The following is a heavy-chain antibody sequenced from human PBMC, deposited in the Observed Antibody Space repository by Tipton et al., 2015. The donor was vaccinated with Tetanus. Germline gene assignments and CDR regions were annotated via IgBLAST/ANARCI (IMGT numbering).Heavy chain of an antibody. D-gene: IGHD3-9*01. CDR2: ISYSSGTI. CDR1: GFTFTSYS. Sequence: SLRLSCAASGFTFTSYSMNWVRQAPGKGLEWVSYISYSSGTIYYADSVQGRFTISRDNAKNSLYLQMNSLRDEDTAVYYCAASILLSRTDHLDSWGQGTLVTVSS. V-gene: IGHV3-48*02. CDR3: AASILLSRTDHLDS. J-gene: IGHJ5*01.